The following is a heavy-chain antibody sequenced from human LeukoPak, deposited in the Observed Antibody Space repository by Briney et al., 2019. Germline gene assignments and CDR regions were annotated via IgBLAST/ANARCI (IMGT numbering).Heavy chain of an antibody. J-gene: IGHJ4*02. V-gene: IGHV3-23*01. CDR1: GFTFSSYG. D-gene: IGHD3-22*01. CDR2: ISGSGGST. CDR3: AKGQSTMIAAVITRELGGNDY. Sequence: PGGSLRLSCVASGFTFSSYGMSWVRQAPGKGLEWVSTISGSGGSTYYADSVKGRFTISRDNSKNTLYLQMNSLRAEDTAVYYCAKGQSTMIAAVITRELGGNDYWGQGTLVTVSP.